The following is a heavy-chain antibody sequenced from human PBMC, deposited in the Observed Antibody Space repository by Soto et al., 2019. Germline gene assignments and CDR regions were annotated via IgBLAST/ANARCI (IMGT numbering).Heavy chain of an antibody. CDR1: GFTFSSYG. CDR2: ISYDGTNK. D-gene: IGHD2-15*01. J-gene: IGHJ4*02. CDR3: AKGGYCSGGRCYVNYYFDY. V-gene: IGHV3-30*18. Sequence: QVQLVESGGGVVQPGRSLRLSCAASGFTFSSYGMHWVRQAPGKGLEWVAVISYDGTNKYYSDSVKGRFTISRDNSKNTLYLQMNSLRAEDTAVYYCAKGGYCSGGRCYVNYYFDYWGQGTLVTVSS.